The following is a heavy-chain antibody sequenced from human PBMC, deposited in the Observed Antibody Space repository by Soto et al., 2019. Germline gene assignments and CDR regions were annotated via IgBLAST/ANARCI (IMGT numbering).Heavy chain of an antibody. Sequence: PSETLSLTCTVSGGSISSGGYYWSWIRQHPGKGLEWIGYIYYSGSTYYNPSLKSRVTISVDTSKNQFSLKLSSVTAADTAVYYCASGGYSGYDPYHFDYWGQGTPVTVSS. J-gene: IGHJ4*02. D-gene: IGHD5-12*01. CDR3: ASGGYSGYDPYHFDY. CDR1: GGSISSGGYY. V-gene: IGHV4-31*03. CDR2: IYYSGST.